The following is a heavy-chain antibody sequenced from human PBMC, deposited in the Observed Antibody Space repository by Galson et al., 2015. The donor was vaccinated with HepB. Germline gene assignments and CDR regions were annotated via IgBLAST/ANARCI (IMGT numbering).Heavy chain of an antibody. CDR2: ISAYNGNT. J-gene: IGHJ6*02. Sequence: SVKVSCKASGYTFTSYGISWVRQAPGQGLEWMGWISAYNGNTNYAQKLQGRVTMTTDTSTSTAYMELRSLRSDDTAVYYCARLFQLAAGHYYYGMDVWGQGTTVTVSS. V-gene: IGHV1-18*01. D-gene: IGHD3-10*02. CDR1: GYTFTSYG. CDR3: ARLFQLAAGHYYYGMDV.